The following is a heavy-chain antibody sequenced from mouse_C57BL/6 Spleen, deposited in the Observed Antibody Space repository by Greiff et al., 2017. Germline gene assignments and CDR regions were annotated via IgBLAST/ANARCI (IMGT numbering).Heavy chain of an antibody. CDR1: GYTFTSYW. Sequence: VQLQQPGAELVKPGASVKLSCKASGYTFTSYWMHWVKQRPGRGLEWIGRIDPNSGGTKYNEKFKSKATLTVDKPSSTAYMQLSSLTSEDSAVYYCARRGGSSDWYFDVWGTGTTVTVSS. CDR3: ARRGGSSDWYFDV. CDR2: IDPNSGGT. J-gene: IGHJ1*03. V-gene: IGHV1-72*01. D-gene: IGHD1-1*01.